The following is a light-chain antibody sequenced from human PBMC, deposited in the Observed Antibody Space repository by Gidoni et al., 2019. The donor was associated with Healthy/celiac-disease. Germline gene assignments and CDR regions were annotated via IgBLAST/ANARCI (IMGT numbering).Light chain of an antibody. V-gene: IGLV3-25*02. CDR2: KDS. J-gene: IGLJ3*02. CDR1: ALPKQY. CDR3: QSADSSGTWV. Sequence: SSELTQPPSGSVSPGQAARMTCSGDALPKQYAYWYQQKPGQAPVLVIYKDSERPSGIPERFSGSSSGTTVTLTISGVQAEDEADYYCQSADSSGTWVFGGGTKLTVL.